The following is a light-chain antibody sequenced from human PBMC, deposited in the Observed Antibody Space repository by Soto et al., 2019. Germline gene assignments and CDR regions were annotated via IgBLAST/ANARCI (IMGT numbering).Light chain of an antibody. CDR2: GAS. CDR3: QHRMNWPLT. V-gene: IGKV3D-20*02. J-gene: IGKJ5*01. CDR1: QSVSSSY. Sequence: EIVLTQSPGTLSLSPGERATLSCRASQSVSSSYLAWYQQKPGQAPRLLIYGASSRATGIPDRFSGSGSGTDFTLTINRLEPEDFAVYYCQHRMNWPLTFGQGTRLEIK.